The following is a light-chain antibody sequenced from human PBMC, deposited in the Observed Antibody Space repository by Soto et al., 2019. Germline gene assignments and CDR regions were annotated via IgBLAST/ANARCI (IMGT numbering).Light chain of an antibody. CDR3: SSYAGSNTFHYV. J-gene: IGLJ1*01. CDR1: SSDVGGYNY. Sequence: QSALTQPPSASGSPGQSVTISCIGTSSDVGGYNYVSWYQQHPGKAPKLMIYEVSKRPSGVPDRFSGSKSGNTASLTVSGLQAEDEADYYCSSYAGSNTFHYVFGTGTKVTVL. V-gene: IGLV2-8*01. CDR2: EVS.